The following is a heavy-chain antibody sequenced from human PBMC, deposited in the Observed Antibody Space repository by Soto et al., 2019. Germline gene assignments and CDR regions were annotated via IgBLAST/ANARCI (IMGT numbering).Heavy chain of an antibody. CDR1: GFTFSDYA. CDR2: LGGTNSDT. Sequence: LRLSCAASGFTFSDYAMNWVRQAPGKGLEWVSGLGGTNSDTHYAASVEGRFTVSRDNSKSTLFLQMNSLRAEDTAVYYCAKDKVDHNGVWDPFDRWGQGTMVTVSS. V-gene: IGHV3-23*01. CDR3: AKDKVDHNGVWDPFDR. J-gene: IGHJ3*02. D-gene: IGHD2-8*01.